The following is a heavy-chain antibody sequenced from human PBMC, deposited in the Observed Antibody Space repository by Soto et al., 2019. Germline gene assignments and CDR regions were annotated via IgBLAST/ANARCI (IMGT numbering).Heavy chain of an antibody. Sequence: QVQLVESGGGVVQPGRSLRLSCAASGFTFSSYTIHWVRQAPGKGLEWVALISYDGGNKYYADSVKGGFTISRDNSKNTLYLQMNRLRDEDTAVYYCARDNGYSHGHGMDVWGQGTTVTVSS. D-gene: IGHD5-18*01. CDR1: GFTFSSYT. J-gene: IGHJ6*02. CDR2: ISYDGGNK. V-gene: IGHV3-30*14. CDR3: ARDNGYSHGHGMDV.